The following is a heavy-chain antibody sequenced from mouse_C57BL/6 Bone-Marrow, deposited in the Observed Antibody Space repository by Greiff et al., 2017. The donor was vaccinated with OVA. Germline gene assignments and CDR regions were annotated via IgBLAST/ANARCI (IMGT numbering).Heavy chain of an antibody. CDR3: SFYYGRRRAAMDY. D-gene: IGHD2-1*01. J-gene: IGHJ4*01. Sequence: VQLQQSGPVLAKPGASVKMSCKASGYTFTDYYMNWVKQSHGKSLEWIGVINPYNGGTSYNQKFKGKATLTVDKSSSTAYMELNSLTSKYSAVYYCSFYYGRRRAAMDYWGQGTSVTVSS. CDR1: GYTFTDYY. V-gene: IGHV1-19*01. CDR2: INPYNGGT.